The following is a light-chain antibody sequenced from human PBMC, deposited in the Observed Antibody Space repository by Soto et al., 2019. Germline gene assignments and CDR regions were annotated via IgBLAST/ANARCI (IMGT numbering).Light chain of an antibody. CDR3: SAYTARSTLV. J-gene: IGLJ3*02. Sequence: QSALTQPASVAGSAGQSITISCSGTMRDVGAYNLVSWYQQHPGTAPKLIIYEVRNRPSAISSRFSGPRSGNTASLTISGLQPEDEGDYYCSAYTARSTLVFGGGTKVTVL. V-gene: IGLV2-14*01. CDR2: EVR. CDR1: MRDVGAYNL.